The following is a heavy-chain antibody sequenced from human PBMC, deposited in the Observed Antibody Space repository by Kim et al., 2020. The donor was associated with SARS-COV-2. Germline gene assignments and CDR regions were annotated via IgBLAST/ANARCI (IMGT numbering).Heavy chain of an antibody. CDR1: GFTFSSYS. D-gene: IGHD1-26*01. CDR2: ISSSSSYI. V-gene: IGHV3-21*01. Sequence: GGSLRLSCAASGFTFSSYSMNWVRQAPGKGLEWVSSISSSSSYIYYADSVKGRFTISRDNAKNSLYLQMNSLRAEDTAVYYCARDWSVGATTAYFDYWGQGTLVTVSS. CDR3: ARDWSVGATTAYFDY. J-gene: IGHJ4*02.